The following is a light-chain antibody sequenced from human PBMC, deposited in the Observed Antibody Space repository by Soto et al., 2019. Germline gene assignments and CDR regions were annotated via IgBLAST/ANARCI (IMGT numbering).Light chain of an antibody. Sequence: VLSQHSRTLSLSPGGRATPSSRASQMVGSNYLAWYQQKPGQPPRLLIHGASSRASGIPDRFSGSGSGTDFTLTISRLEPEDFAVYYCQQYASTRRTFGQGTKVDIK. CDR1: QMVGSNY. V-gene: IGKV3-20*01. CDR2: GAS. CDR3: QQYASTRRT. J-gene: IGKJ1*01.